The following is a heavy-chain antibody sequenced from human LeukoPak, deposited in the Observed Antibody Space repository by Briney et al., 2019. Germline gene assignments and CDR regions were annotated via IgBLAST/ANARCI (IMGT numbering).Heavy chain of an antibody. CDR3: ARDPRISGRLFFDI. Sequence: ASVKVSCKASGYRFTGYYIHWLRQAPGQGGEWMGWINPDFCETHSAQKFRGRVTMTGDTSITTAYMELRDLKSDDPAVFYCARDPRISGRLFFDISGQGKIVTVS. V-gene: IGHV1-2*02. J-gene: IGHJ3*02. CDR1: GYRFTGYY. CDR2: INPDFCET. D-gene: IGHD2-15*01.